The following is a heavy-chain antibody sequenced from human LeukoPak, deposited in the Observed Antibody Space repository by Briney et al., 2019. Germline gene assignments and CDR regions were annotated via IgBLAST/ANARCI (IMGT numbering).Heavy chain of an antibody. D-gene: IGHD3-10*01. CDR1: AGSISSSY. J-gene: IGHJ4*02. V-gene: IGHV4-59*01. Sequence: SETLSLTCTVSAGSISSSYWSWIRQPPGKGLEWIGCIYYSGSTNYNPSLKSRVTISVDTSKNQFSLKLNSVTAADTAVYYWARYGWGSSHFDYWGQGTLVTVSS. CDR2: IYYSGST. CDR3: ARYGWGSSHFDY.